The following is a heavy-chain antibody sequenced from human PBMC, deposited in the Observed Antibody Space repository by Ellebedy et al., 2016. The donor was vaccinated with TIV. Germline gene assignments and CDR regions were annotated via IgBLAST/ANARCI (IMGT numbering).Heavy chain of an antibody. J-gene: IGHJ4*02. Sequence: ASVKVSXXASGYTFTGYYMHWVRQAPGQGLEWMGWINPNSGGTNYAQKFQGRVTMTRDTSISTAYMELSRLRSDDTAVYYCARGGLDIVVVPIDYWGQGTLVTVSS. D-gene: IGHD2-15*01. V-gene: IGHV1-2*02. CDR1: GYTFTGYY. CDR3: ARGGLDIVVVPIDY. CDR2: INPNSGGT.